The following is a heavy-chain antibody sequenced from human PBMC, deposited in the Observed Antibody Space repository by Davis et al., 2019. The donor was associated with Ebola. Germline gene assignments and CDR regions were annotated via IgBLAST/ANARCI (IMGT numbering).Heavy chain of an antibody. Sequence: SVKVSCKASGGTFSCYAISWVRQAPGQGLEWMGGIIPIFGTANYAQKFQGRVTMTRDTSTSTVYMELSSLRSEDTAVYYCARALRIEGYYYYGMDVWGQGTTVTVSS. V-gene: IGHV1-69*05. D-gene: IGHD4-17*01. CDR3: ARALRIEGYYYYGMDV. J-gene: IGHJ6*02. CDR1: GGTFSCYA. CDR2: IIPIFGTA.